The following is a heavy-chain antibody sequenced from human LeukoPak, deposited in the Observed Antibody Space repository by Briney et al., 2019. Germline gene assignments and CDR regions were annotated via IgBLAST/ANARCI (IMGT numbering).Heavy chain of an antibody. CDR1: GDSVSSNSAA. D-gene: IGHD3-10*01. V-gene: IGHV6-1*01. J-gene: IGHJ4*02. Sequence: SQTLSLTCAISGDSVSSNSAAWHWFRQTPSRGLEWLGRTYYRSKWSNDYAVSVKSRITINPDTSKNQFSLQLNSVTPEDTALYYCARGLGSGRYDYWGQGTLVTVSS. CDR3: ARGLGSGRYDY. CDR2: TYYRSKWSN.